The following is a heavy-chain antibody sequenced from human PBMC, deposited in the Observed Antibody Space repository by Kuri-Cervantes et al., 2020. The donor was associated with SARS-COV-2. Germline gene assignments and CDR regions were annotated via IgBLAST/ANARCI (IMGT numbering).Heavy chain of an antibody. J-gene: IGHJ3*02. V-gene: IGHV3-21*01. Sequence: GESLKISCAASGFTFSSYSMNWVRQAPGKGLEWVSSISSSSSYIYYADSVKGRSTISRDNAKNSLYLQMNSLRAEDTAVYYCARDSDFWSGYYTGIVAFDIWGQGTMVTVSS. D-gene: IGHD3-3*01. CDR2: ISSSSSYI. CDR1: GFTFSSYS. CDR3: ARDSDFWSGYYTGIVAFDI.